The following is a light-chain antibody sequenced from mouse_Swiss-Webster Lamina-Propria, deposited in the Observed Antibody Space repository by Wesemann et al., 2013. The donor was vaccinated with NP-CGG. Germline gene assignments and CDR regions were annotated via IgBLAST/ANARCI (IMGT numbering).Light chain of an antibody. V-gene: IGKV6-20*01. CDR2: GAS. CDR3: QQHYSTPRT. CDR1: ENVGTY. J-gene: IGKJ1*01. Sequence: NIVMTQSPKSMSMSVGERVTLSCKASENVGTYVSWYQQKPEQSPKLLIYGASNRYTGVPDRFTGSGSATDFTLTISSVQAEDLADYFCQQHYSTPRTFGGGTKLEIK.